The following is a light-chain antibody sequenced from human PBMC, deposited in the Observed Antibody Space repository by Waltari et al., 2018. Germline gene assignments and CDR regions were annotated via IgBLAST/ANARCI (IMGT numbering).Light chain of an antibody. CDR1: SSDVGGYNP. V-gene: IGLV2-14*01. J-gene: IGLJ3*02. CDR2: EVT. Sequence: QSALTQPASVSASPGQSITISCTGTSSDVGGYNPVSWYQQHPGKAPKLIIYEVTNRPSGVSARFSASKSGNTASLAISGLQGEDEADYYCSSFSSRGTLVVFGGGTKLTVL. CDR3: SSFSSRGTLVV.